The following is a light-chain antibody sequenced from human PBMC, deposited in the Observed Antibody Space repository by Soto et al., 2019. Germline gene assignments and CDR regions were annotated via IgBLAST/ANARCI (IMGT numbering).Light chain of an antibody. CDR1: SSDVGGYNN. CDR3: SLYTRISSPLYV. CDR2: DVS. J-gene: IGLJ1*01. Sequence: QSALTQPASVSGSPGQSITISCTGTSSDVGGYNNVSWYQQYPGKAPKLMIYDVSYRPSGVSKRFSGSKSGNTACLTISGLQAEDEAGYYCSLYTRISSPLYVFGTGTKLTVL. V-gene: IGLV2-14*03.